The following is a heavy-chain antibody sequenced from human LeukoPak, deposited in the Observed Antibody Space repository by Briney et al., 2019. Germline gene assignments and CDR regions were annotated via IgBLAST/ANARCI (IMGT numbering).Heavy chain of an antibody. V-gene: IGHV3-21*01. CDR1: GFTFSSYS. J-gene: IGHJ4*02. CDR2: ISSSSSYI. D-gene: IGHD4-23*01. Sequence: PGGSLRLSCAASGFTFSSYSMNWVRQAPGKGLEWVSSISSSSSYIYYADSVKGRFTISRDHAKNSLYLQMNSLRAEDTAVYYCARDLAVTRDYWGQGTLVTVSS. CDR3: ARDLAVTRDY.